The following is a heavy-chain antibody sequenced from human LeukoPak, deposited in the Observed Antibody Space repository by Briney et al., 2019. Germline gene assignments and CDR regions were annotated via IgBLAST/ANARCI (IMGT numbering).Heavy chain of an antibody. CDR2: ISSSGSTI. V-gene: IGHV3-48*03. Sequence: PGGSLRLSCAASGFTFSSYEMNWVRQAPGKGLEWVSYISSSGSTIYYADSVKGRFTISRDNAKNSLYLQVNSLRAEDTAVYYCANTIQLYYFDYWGQGTPVTVSS. J-gene: IGHJ4*02. D-gene: IGHD5-18*01. CDR1: GFTFSSYE. CDR3: ANTIQLYYFDY.